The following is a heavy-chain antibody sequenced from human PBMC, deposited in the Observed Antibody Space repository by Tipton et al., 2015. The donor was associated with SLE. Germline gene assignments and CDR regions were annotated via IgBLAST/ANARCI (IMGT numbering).Heavy chain of an antibody. V-gene: IGHV3-48*03. J-gene: IGHJ4*02. CDR1: GFTFSSYE. D-gene: IGHD2-2*01. CDR2: ISSSGSTI. Sequence: GSLRLSCAASGFTFSSYEMNWVRQAPEKGLEWVSYISSSGSTIYYADSVKGRFTISRDNAKNSLYLQMNSLRAEDTAVYYCASFEGYQLLIYWGQGTLVTVSS. CDR3: ASFEGYQLLIY.